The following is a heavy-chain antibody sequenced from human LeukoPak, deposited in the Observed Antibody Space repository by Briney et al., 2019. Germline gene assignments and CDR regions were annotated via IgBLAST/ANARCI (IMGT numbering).Heavy chain of an antibody. V-gene: IGHV3-23*01. D-gene: IGHD4-17*01. Sequence: GGSLRLSCAASGFTFSTYAMSWVRQAPGKRLEWVSGLSGCGVTTYYTDSVKGRFTISRDNAKNTLYLQIDTMRAEDTAVYYCAKGATTRSTVITYYFDNWGQGTLVTVSS. CDR1: GFTFSTYA. CDR2: LSGCGVTT. CDR3: AKGATTRSTVITYYFDN. J-gene: IGHJ4*02.